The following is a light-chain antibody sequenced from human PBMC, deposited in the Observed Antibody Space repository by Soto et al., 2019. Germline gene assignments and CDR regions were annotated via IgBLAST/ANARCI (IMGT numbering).Light chain of an antibody. J-gene: IGKJ1*01. V-gene: IGKV1-5*03. CDR2: KAS. CDR1: QTISSW. CDR3: QHYNSYSEA. Sequence: DIQITHSPATLSGSVIDRVTITSRASQTISSWLAWYQQKPGKAPKLLIYKASTLKSGVPSRFSGSGSGTEFTLTISSLQPDDFATYYCQHYNSYSEAFGQGTKVDIK.